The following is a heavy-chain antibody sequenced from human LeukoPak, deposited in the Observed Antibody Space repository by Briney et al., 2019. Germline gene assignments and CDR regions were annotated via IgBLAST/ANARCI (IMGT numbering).Heavy chain of an antibody. CDR1: GFTSSGYW. Sequence: GGSLRLSCAASGFTSSGYWMNCVRQAPGKGLEWVGNINGDGRDKYYVGSVRGRFTISRDNADNALYLQMNSLRGDDTAVYYCARGVDSAIDWWGQGTLVTVSS. CDR2: INGDGRDK. V-gene: IGHV3-7*01. J-gene: IGHJ4*02. CDR3: ARGVDSAIDW. D-gene: IGHD3-9*01.